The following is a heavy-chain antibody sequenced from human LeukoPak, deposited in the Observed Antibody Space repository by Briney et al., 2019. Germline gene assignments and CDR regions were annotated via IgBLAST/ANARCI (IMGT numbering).Heavy chain of an antibody. Sequence: GGSLRLSCAASGFTFDDYAMHWVRQAPGKGLEWVSGISWNSGSIGYADSVEGRFTISRDNAKNSLYLQMNSLRAEDTALYYCAKATLGYCSSTSCYIDYWGQGTLVTVSS. J-gene: IGHJ4*02. V-gene: IGHV3-9*01. CDR2: ISWNSGSI. CDR1: GFTFDDYA. CDR3: AKATLGYCSSTSCYIDY. D-gene: IGHD2-2*02.